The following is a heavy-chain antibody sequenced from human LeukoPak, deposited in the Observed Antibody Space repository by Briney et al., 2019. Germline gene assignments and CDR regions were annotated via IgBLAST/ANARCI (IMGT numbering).Heavy chain of an antibody. D-gene: IGHD4-17*01. CDR1: GGSFSGYY. CDR2: INHSGST. J-gene: IGHJ5*02. V-gene: IGHV4-34*01. CDR3: ARGRRYGDRQWFDP. Sequence: PSETLSLTCAVYGGSFSGYYWSWIRQPPGKGLEWIGEINHSGSTNYNPSLKSRVTTSVDTSKNQFSLKLSSVTAADTAVYYCARGRRYGDRQWFDPWGQGTLVTVSS.